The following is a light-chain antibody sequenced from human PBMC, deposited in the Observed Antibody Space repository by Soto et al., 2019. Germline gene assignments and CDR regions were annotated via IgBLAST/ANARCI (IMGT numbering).Light chain of an antibody. CDR1: SGHSSYA. J-gene: IGLJ2*01. CDR3: QTWDTGARVV. V-gene: IGLV4-69*01. Sequence: VLTQSPSASASLGASVKLTCTLSSGHSSYAIAWHQQQPEKGPRYLMKLSSDGSHSKGDGIPDRFSGSSSGAERYLTSSSLQSEDEADYYCQTWDTGARVVFGGGTKLTVL. CDR2: LSSDGSH.